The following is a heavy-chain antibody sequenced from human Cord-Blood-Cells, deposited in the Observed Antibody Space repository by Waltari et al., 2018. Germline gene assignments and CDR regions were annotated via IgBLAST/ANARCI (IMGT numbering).Heavy chain of an antibody. CDR1: GGSISSSNW. J-gene: IGHJ6*02. CDR3: ARVRSYCSSTSCYSPHYYYYGMDV. D-gene: IGHD2-2*01. V-gene: IGHV4-4*02. Sequence: QVQLQESGPGLVKPSGTLSLTCAVSGGSISSSNWWSWVRQPPGKGLEWIGEIYHSGSTNYNPSLKSRVTISVDKSKNQFSLKLSSVTAADTAVYYCARVRSYCSSTSCYSPHYYYYGMDVWGQGTTVTVSS. CDR2: IYHSGST.